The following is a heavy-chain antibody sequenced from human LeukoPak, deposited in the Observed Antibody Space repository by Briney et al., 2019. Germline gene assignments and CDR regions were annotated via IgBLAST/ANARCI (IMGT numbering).Heavy chain of an antibody. J-gene: IGHJ5*02. CDR1: GGSISSYY. V-gene: IGHV4-4*07. Sequence: PSETLSLTCTVSGGSISSYYWSWIRQPAGKGLEWIGRIYTSGSTNYNPSLKSRVTMSVDTSKNQFSLKLSSVTAADTAVYYCARDFWSVPVYNWFDPWGQGTLVTVSS. CDR3: ARDFWSVPVYNWFDP. CDR2: IYTSGST. D-gene: IGHD3-3*01.